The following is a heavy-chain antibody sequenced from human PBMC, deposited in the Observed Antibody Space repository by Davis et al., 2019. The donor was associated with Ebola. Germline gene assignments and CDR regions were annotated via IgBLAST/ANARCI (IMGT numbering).Heavy chain of an antibody. CDR1: GGTFSSYA. Sequence: ASVKVSCKASGGTFSSYAISWVRQAPGQGLEWMGWINPNSGGTNYAQKFQGWVTMTRDTSISTAYMELSRLRSDDTAVYYCAKTLIRNIPDYYYYGMDVWGQGTTVTVSS. CDR3: AKTLIRNIPDYYYYGMDV. D-gene: IGHD2/OR15-2a*01. CDR2: INPNSGGT. J-gene: IGHJ6*02. V-gene: IGHV1-2*04.